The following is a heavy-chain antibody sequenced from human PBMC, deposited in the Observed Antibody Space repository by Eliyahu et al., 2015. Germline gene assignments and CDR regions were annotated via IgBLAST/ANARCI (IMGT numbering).Heavy chain of an antibody. Sequence: QVQLVESGGGVVQPGRSLRLSCXASGXTFSXYGXTWVRQAPGKGLEWVAVISYDGSNKYYADSVKGRFTISRDNSKNTLYLQMNSLRAEDTAVYYCAKDGDCSSTSCYGGTLDYWGQGTLVTVSS. D-gene: IGHD2-2*01. J-gene: IGHJ4*02. V-gene: IGHV3-30*18. CDR2: ISYDGSNK. CDR1: GXTFSXYG. CDR3: AKDGDCSSTSCYGGTLDY.